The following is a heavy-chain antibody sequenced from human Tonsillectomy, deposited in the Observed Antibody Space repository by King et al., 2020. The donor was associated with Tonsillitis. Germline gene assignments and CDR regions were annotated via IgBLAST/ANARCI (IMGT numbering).Heavy chain of an antibody. J-gene: IGHJ4*02. Sequence: VQLVESGGGLVQPGGSLRLSCAASGFTFSNYNMNWVRQAPGKGLEWISYISLSGSTIYQSDAVKGRFIISRDNGKNSLFLQMNSLRDEDTAVYFCAREGKRDYYDFDYWGQGTLVTVSS. CDR1: GFTFSNYN. D-gene: IGHD3-22*01. CDR3: AREGKRDYYDFDY. V-gene: IGHV3-48*02. CDR2: ISLSGSTI.